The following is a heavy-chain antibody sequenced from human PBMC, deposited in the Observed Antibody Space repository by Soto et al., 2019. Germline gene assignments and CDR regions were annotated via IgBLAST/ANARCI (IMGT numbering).Heavy chain of an antibody. CDR3: ARGRRGYSSSWYGWYWFDP. V-gene: IGHV4-34*01. Sequence: QVQLQQWGAGLLKPSETLSLTCAVYGGSFSGYYWSWIRQPPGKGLEWIGEINHSGSTNYNPSLKSGVTISVDTSKNQFSLKLSSVTAADTAVYYCARGRRGYSSSWYGWYWFDPWGQGTLVTVSS. CDR1: GGSFSGYY. CDR2: INHSGST. D-gene: IGHD6-13*01. J-gene: IGHJ5*02.